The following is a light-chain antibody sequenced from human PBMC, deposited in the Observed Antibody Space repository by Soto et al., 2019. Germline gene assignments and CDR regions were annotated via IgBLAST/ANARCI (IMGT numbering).Light chain of an antibody. V-gene: IGKV3-20*01. CDR2: GAS. J-gene: IGKJ3*01. CDR1: QSVSSNY. CDR3: QQYGSSFT. Sequence: EIVLTQSPGTLSLSPGERATLSCRASQSVSSNYLAWYQQKGGQAPRLLIYGASSRAAGIPDRFSGSGSGTDFTLTISRLEPEDFAVYYCQQYGSSFTFGPGTKVEIK.